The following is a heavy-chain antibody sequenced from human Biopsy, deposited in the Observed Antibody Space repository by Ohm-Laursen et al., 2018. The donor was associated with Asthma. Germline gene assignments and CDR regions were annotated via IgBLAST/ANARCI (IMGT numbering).Heavy chain of an antibody. CDR3: AKRRGYSGHDNDY. Sequence: SLRLSCAASGFMFRSFGMHWVRQAPGKGLEWVAVISYDGNHKFYEDSVKGRFTISGDNSKNTLYLQMNSLRTEDTAVYYCAKRRGYSGHDNDYWGQGTLVIVSS. J-gene: IGHJ4*02. CDR1: GFMFRSFG. D-gene: IGHD5-12*01. V-gene: IGHV3-30*18. CDR2: ISYDGNHK.